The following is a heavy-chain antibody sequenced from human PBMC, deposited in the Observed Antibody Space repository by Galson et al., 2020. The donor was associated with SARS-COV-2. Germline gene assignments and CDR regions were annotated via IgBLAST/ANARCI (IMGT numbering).Heavy chain of an antibody. D-gene: IGHD4-17*01. CDR2: ISYSGST. CDR1: DGPISSYY. V-gene: IGHV4-59*01. Sequence: ETSETLSLTCSVSDGPISSYYWSWIRQPPGKGLEWIGYISYSGSTNYNPSLRSRVTISVDMSKNQFSLKLSSVTAADTAVYYCARDPAPLYGDNCYYGMDVWGRGTTVTGSS. CDR3: ARDPAPLYGDNCYYGMDV. J-gene: IGHJ6*02.